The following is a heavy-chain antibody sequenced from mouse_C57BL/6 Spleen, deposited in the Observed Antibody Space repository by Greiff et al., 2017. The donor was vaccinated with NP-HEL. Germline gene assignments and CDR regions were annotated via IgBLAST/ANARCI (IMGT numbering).Heavy chain of an antibody. J-gene: IGHJ4*01. D-gene: IGHD1-1*01. Sequence: VQLQQPGAELVKPGASVKVSCKASGYTFTSYWMHWVKQRPGQGLEWIGRIHPSDSDTNYNQKFKGKATLTVDKSSSTAYMQLSSLTSEDSAVYYCAIYPIYCDGSPYYYAMDYWGQGTSVTVSS. CDR2: IHPSDSDT. CDR3: AIYPIYCDGSPYYYAMDY. CDR1: GYTFTSYW. V-gene: IGHV1-74*01.